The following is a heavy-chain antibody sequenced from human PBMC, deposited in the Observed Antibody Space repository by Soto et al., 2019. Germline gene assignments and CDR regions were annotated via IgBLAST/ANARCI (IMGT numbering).Heavy chain of an antibody. Sequence: PGGSLRLSCAASGFTFSSYGMHWVRQAPGKGLEWVAVIWYDGSNKYYADCVKGRFTISRDNSKNTLYLQMNSLRAEDTAVYYCARELHGSHGAFDIWGQGTTVTVSS. CDR1: GFTFSSYG. J-gene: IGHJ3*02. CDR2: IWYDGSNK. V-gene: IGHV3-33*01. CDR3: ARELHGSHGAFDI. D-gene: IGHD1-26*01.